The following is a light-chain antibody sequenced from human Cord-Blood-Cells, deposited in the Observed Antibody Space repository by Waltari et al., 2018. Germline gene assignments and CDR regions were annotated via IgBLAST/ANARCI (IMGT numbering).Light chain of an antibody. CDR1: SSAVGGYTY. Sequence: QAALTQPPSASGSPGQSVTISCPGPSSAVGGYTYVSWYQRHPGKAPKLKIYGASKRPSGFPDRFSGAKSGNMTSLTVSGRQDEEGADYCCRANAGTNNWVFGGGTKLAVL. J-gene: IGLJ3*02. CDR2: GAS. CDR3: RANAGTNNWV. V-gene: IGLV2-8*01.